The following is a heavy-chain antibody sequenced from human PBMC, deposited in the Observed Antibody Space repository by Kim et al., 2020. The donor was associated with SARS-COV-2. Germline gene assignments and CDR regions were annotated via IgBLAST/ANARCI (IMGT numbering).Heavy chain of an antibody. CDR1: GFTFSSYG. D-gene: IGHD2-21*02. V-gene: IGHV3-33*08. Sequence: GGSLRLSCAASGFTFSSYGMHWVRQAPGKGLEWVAVIWYDGSNKYYEDSVKGRFTISRDNSKNTLYLQMNSLRAEDTAVYYCARERGGQDCGGDCYSADAFDIWGQGTMVTVSS. CDR2: IWYDGSNK. J-gene: IGHJ3*02. CDR3: ARERGGQDCGGDCYSADAFDI.